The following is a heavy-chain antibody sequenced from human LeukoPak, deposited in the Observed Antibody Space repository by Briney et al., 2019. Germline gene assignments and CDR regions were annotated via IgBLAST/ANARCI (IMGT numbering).Heavy chain of an antibody. CDR2: ISYDGSNK. V-gene: IGHV3-30-3*01. CDR3: AKGGSGFYYFDY. D-gene: IGHD3-22*01. J-gene: IGHJ4*02. Sequence: PGGSLRLSCAASGFTFSNYAIHWVRQAPGKGLEWVAVISYDGSNKYYADSVKGRFTISRDNSKNTLYLQMNSLRAEDTAVYYCAKGGSGFYYFDYWGQGTLVTVSS. CDR1: GFTFSNYA.